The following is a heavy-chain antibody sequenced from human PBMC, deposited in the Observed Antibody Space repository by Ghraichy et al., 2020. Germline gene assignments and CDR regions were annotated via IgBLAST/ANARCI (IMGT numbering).Heavy chain of an antibody. D-gene: IGHD4/OR15-4a*01. CDR2: ISGSGGST. J-gene: IGHJ6*02. CDR3: AKFRTIGYYYGMDV. CDR1: GFTFSSYA. Sequence: GGSLRLSCAASGFTFSSYAMSWVRQAPGKGLEWVSAISGSGGSTYYADSVKGRFTISRDNSKNTLYLQMNSLRAEDTAVYYCAKFRTIGYYYGMDVWGQGTTVTVSS. V-gene: IGHV3-23*01.